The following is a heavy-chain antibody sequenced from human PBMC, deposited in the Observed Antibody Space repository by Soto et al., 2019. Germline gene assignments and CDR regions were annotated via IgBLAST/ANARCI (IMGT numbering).Heavy chain of an antibody. V-gene: IGHV2-5*01. CDR2: VFWNDDK. CDR3: ARAYTYDFEH. Sequence: QITLKESGPTLVKPTQTLTLTCTFSGFSFGVSGVGVGWIRQPPGRALEWLGLVFWNDDKRYSPSLESRLTLTNHTSNNQVGLTVTNLDPGETGTCYCARAYTYDFEHWGQGTLVTVSS. J-gene: IGHJ4*02. CDR1: GFSFGVSGVG. D-gene: IGHD2-21*01.